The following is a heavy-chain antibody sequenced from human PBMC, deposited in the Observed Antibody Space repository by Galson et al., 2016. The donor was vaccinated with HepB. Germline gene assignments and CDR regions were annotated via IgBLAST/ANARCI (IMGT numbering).Heavy chain of an antibody. CDR3: ARDPLPYGSGSYSFHY. J-gene: IGHJ4*02. CDR1: GFTVSSSY. CDR2: LYTVRST. Sequence: PVRSLRLSCAASGFTVSSSYMNWVRQAPGKGLQWVSVLYTVRSTYYADSVKDRFTISRDNSKNTVYLQMNNLRAEDTAVYYCARDPLPYGSGSYSFHYWGQGTLVTVSS. D-gene: IGHD3-10*01. V-gene: IGHV3-66*01.